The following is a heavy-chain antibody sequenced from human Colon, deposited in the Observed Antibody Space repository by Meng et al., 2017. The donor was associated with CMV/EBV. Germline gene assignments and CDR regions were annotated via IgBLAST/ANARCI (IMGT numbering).Heavy chain of an antibody. J-gene: IGHJ4*02. V-gene: IGHV3-48*03. D-gene: IGHD6-19*01. CDR1: GSTFSSYE. Sequence: ASGSTFSSYEMSWVRQAPGKGLEWLAYVSGSGNTILYADSVEGRFTISRDNAKNSLYLQMSSLRVEDTAVYYCARGGGDSSGWFDYWGQGTLVTVSS. CDR3: ARGGGDSSGWFDY. CDR2: VSGSGNTI.